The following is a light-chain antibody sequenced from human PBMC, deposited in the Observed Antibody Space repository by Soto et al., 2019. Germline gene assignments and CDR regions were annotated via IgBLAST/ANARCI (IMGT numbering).Light chain of an antibody. CDR1: QNVGSY. CDR2: GAS. CDR3: QQYVSVPLT. J-gene: IGKJ4*01. Sequence: EIVLTQSPATLSLSPGERATLSCWPSQNVGSYLAWYQQKPGQAPRLLIYGASIRATGIPDRFSGSGSGADFTLTISRLEAEDLAVYYCQQYVSVPLTFGGGTKVDIK. V-gene: IGKV3-20*01.